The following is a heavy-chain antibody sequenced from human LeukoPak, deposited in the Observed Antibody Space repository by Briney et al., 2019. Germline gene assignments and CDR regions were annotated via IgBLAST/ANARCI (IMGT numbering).Heavy chain of an antibody. V-gene: IGHV1-46*01. D-gene: IGHD4-23*01. CDR2: INPSGGST. CDR1: GYTFTSYY. J-gene: IGHJ4*02. CDR3: ARAEDGVTPDY. Sequence: ASVKVSCKASGYTFTSYYMHWVRQAPGQGLEWMGIINPSGGSTSYAQKFQGRVTITADKSTGTAYMELSSLRSEDTAVYYCARAEDGVTPDYWGQGTLVTVSS.